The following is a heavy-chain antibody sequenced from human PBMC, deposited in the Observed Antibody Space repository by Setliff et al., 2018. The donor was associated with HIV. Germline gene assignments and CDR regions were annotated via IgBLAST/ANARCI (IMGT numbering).Heavy chain of an antibody. CDR3: AKEGYGGNSGFDY. CDR1: RFTFSNYA. CDR2: ISGSGGNT. Sequence: PGGSLRLSCAASRFTFSNYAMSWVRQAPGKGLEWVSVISGSGGNTYYADSVKGRFTISRDNSKNTVYLQMNSLRAQDTAVYYCAKEGYGGNSGFDYWGQGTLVTVSS. J-gene: IGHJ4*02. V-gene: IGHV3-23*01. D-gene: IGHD4-17*01.